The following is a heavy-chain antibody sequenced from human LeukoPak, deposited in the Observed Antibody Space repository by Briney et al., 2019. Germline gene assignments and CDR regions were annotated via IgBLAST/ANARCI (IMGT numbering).Heavy chain of an antibody. CDR2: IYTSGST. CDR3: ARHRITRGQFDY. Sequence: PSQTLSLTCTVSGGSISSGSYYWSWIRQPAGKGLEWIGRIYTSGSTNYNPSLKSRVTISVDTSKNQFSLKLSSVTAADTAVYYCARHRITRGQFDYWGQGTLVTVSS. CDR1: GGSISSGSYY. V-gene: IGHV4-61*02. J-gene: IGHJ4*02. D-gene: IGHD7-27*01.